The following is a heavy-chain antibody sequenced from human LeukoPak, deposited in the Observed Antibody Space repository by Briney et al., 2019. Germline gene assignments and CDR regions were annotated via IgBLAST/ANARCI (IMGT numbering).Heavy chain of an antibody. CDR3: ARAIPYYYDSSGLPRGAFDI. CDR1: GFTVSSNY. D-gene: IGHD3-22*01. V-gene: IGHV3-53*01. Sequence: PGGSLRLSCAASGFTVSSNYMSWVRQAPGKGLEWVSVIYSGGSTYYADSVKGRFTISRDNSKNTLYLQMNSLRAEDTAVYYCARAIPYYYDSSGLPRGAFDIWGQGTMVTVSS. J-gene: IGHJ3*02. CDR2: IYSGGST.